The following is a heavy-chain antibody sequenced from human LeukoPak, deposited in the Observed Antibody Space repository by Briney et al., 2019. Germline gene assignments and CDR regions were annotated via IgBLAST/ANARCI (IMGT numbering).Heavy chain of an antibody. J-gene: IGHJ4*02. CDR2: ISYDGSNK. Sequence: GRSLRLSCAASGFTLSSYDMHWVRQAPGKGLEWVAVISYDGSNKYYADSVKGRFTISRDNSKNTLYLQMNSLRAEDTAVYYCARDSPPYYYGSGSPDYWGQGTLVTVSS. D-gene: IGHD3-10*01. CDR3: ARDSPPYYYGSGSPDY. CDR1: GFTLSSYD. V-gene: IGHV3-30*03.